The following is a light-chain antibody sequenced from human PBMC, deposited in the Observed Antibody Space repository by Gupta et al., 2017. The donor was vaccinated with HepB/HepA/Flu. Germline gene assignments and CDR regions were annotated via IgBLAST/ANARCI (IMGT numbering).Light chain of an antibody. V-gene: IGKV3D-20*01. Sequence: EIVLTQSPATLSLSPGERATLSCGASESVRSRYLAWYRQKPGLAPRLLMYDASKRATGIPDRFSGSGSGTDFTLTISRLEPEDFAVYYCQQDGSSPLTFGGGTKVEIK. CDR1: ESVRSRY. J-gene: IGKJ4*01. CDR2: DAS. CDR3: QQDGSSPLT.